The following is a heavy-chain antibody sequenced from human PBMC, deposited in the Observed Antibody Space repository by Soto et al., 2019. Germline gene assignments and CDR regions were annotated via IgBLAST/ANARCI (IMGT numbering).Heavy chain of an antibody. CDR1: GFTFSSYG. CDR3: AKEKDIVSTIRLFFDY. D-gene: IGHD5-12*01. V-gene: IGHV3-23*01. CDR2: ISSSGGST. J-gene: IGHJ4*02. Sequence: GGSLRLSCAASGFTFSSYGMSWVRQAPGKGLEWVSAISSSGGSTYYADSVKGRFTISRDNSKNTLYLQMNSLRAEDTAVYFCAKEKDIVSTIRLFFDYWGQGTLVTVSS.